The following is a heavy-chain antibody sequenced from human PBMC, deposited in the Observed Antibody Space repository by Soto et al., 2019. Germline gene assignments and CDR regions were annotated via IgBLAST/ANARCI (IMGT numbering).Heavy chain of an antibody. D-gene: IGHD6-13*01. V-gene: IGHV4-59*01. CDR3: ALAAAGTGLFDY. J-gene: IGHJ4*02. Sequence: PETRSLTCTFLGRSISSYYWSWFRQPPGKGLEWIGYIYYSGSTNYNPSLKSRVTISVDTSKNQFSLKLSSVTAADTAVYYCALAAAGTGLFDYWGKGTLVTVS. CDR1: GRSISSYY. CDR2: IYYSGST.